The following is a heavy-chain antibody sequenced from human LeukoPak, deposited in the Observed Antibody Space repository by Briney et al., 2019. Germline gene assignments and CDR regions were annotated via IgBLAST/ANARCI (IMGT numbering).Heavy chain of an antibody. CDR3: AKDRPNYYESNGDYYRRNGDS. D-gene: IGHD3-22*01. Sequence: GGSLRLSCGASGFTFSIYAMSWVRQAPGKGLEWVSSITSRDGGTFYTDPVKGRFTISRDNPKNMLYLQMNSLRAEDTAIYYCAKDRPNYYESNGDYYRRNGDSWGQGTLVTVSS. J-gene: IGHJ5*01. V-gene: IGHV3-23*01. CDR1: GFTFSIYA. CDR2: ITSRDGGT.